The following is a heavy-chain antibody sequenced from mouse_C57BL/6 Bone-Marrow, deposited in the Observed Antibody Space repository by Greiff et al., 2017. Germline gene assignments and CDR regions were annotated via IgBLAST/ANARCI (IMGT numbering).Heavy chain of an antibody. D-gene: IGHD4-1*01. CDR1: GYTFTSYW. V-gene: IGHV1-61*01. CDR2: IYPSDSET. Sequence: QVQLKQPGAELVRPGSSAKLSCKASGYTFTSYWMDWVKQRPGQGLEWIGNIYPSDSETHYNQKFKDKATLTVDKSSSTAYMQLSSLTSADSAVYYCASRRTVHLGYWGQGTTLTVSS. CDR3: ASRRTVHLGY. J-gene: IGHJ2*01.